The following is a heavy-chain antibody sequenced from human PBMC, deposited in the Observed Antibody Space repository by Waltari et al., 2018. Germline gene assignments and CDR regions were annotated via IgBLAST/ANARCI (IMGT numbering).Heavy chain of an antibody. D-gene: IGHD2-8*01. CDR2: IYYSGST. CDR3: ARIRGYCTNGVCYDWYFDL. J-gene: IGHJ2*01. V-gene: IGHV4-59*01. Sequence: QVQLQESGPGLVKPSETLSLTCTVSGGSISSYYWSWIRQPPGKGLEWIGYIYYSGSTNYNPSLKSRVTISVDTSKNQFSLKLSSVTAADTAVYYCARIRGYCTNGVCYDWYFDLWGRGTLVTVSS. CDR1: GGSISSYY.